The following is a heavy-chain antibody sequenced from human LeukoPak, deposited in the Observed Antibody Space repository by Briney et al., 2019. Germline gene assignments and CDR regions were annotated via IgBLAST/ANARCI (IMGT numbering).Heavy chain of an antibody. J-gene: IGHJ4*02. V-gene: IGHV3-7*01. D-gene: IGHD2-15*01. CDR2: IKQDGGEK. CDR1: GFPFSNYW. Sequence: GGSLRLSCAASGFPFSNYWMSWVRQAPGKGLEWVANIKQDGGEKYYVDSVKGRFTTSRDNGKNSLYLQMNSLRAEDTAVYYCATLSILGYCSGGSCPVQAYFDYWGQGTLVTVSS. CDR3: ATLSILGYCSGGSCPVQAYFDY.